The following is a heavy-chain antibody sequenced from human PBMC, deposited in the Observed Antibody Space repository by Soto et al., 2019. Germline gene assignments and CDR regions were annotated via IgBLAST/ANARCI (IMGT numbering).Heavy chain of an antibody. D-gene: IGHD3-22*01. V-gene: IGHV3-23*01. CDR1: GFTFSSYA. CDR3: AKVGHPYYYDTSGYLPFDY. CDR2: ISGSAGST. Sequence: GSLRLSCAASGFTFSSYAMSWVRQAPGKGLEWVSAISGSAGSTYYADSVKGRFTISRDNSKNTLYLQMNSLRAEDTAVYYCAKVGHPYYYDTSGYLPFDYWGQGTLVTVSS. J-gene: IGHJ4*02.